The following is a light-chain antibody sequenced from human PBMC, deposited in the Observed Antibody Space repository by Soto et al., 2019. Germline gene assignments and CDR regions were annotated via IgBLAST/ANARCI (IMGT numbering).Light chain of an antibody. J-gene: IGKJ1*01. CDR1: QSVSSSY. V-gene: IGKV3-20*01. CDR2: GAS. Sequence: VLTQSPATLSLSPGERSTLSFSSSQSVSSSYLAWYQQKPGQAPRLLIYGASSRATGIPDRFSGSGSGTDFTLTISRLEPEDFAVYYCQQYGSSPWTFGQGTKVDIK. CDR3: QQYGSSPWT.